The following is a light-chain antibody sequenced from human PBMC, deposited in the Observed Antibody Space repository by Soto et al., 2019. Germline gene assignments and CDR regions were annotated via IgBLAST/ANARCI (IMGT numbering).Light chain of an antibody. Sequence: EIVMTQSPATLSVSRGERATLSCRANQAISSNLAWYQQKPGQAPRLLIYDASNRATGIPARFSGSGSGTDFTLTISSLEPEDFAVYYCQQRSNWRSTFGQGTRLEI. CDR1: QAISSN. J-gene: IGKJ5*01. CDR2: DAS. V-gene: IGKV3-11*01. CDR3: QQRSNWRST.